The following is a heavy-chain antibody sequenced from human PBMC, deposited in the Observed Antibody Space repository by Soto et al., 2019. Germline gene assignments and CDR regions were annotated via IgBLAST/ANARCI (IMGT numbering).Heavy chain of an antibody. Sequence: PRESLKISCKGSGYSFTSYWIGWVRQMPGKGLEWMGIIYPGDSDTRYSPSFQGQVTISADKSISTAYLQWSSLKASDTAMYYCARQYSSSWYGMDVWGEGTTVTVSS. D-gene: IGHD6-13*01. CDR1: GYSFTSYW. CDR2: IYPGDSDT. CDR3: ARQYSSSWYGMDV. J-gene: IGHJ6*04. V-gene: IGHV5-51*01.